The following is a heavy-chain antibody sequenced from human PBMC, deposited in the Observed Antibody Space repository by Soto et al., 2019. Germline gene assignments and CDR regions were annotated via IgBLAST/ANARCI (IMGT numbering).Heavy chain of an antibody. J-gene: IGHJ4*02. V-gene: IGHV2-5*02. D-gene: IGHD3-3*01. CDR1: GFSLTTSGVG. Sequence: QITLNESGPTQVKPRQTLTLTCTFSGFSLTTSGVGVGWIRQSPGKAPEWLALIYWDDDKRYSPSLKSRLTITKDTSKTQVVLTMAHLDPADTATYYCAHRVLRTVFGLVTTTAIYFDFWGQGTPVAVSS. CDR2: IYWDDDK. CDR3: AHRVLRTVFGLVTTTAIYFDF.